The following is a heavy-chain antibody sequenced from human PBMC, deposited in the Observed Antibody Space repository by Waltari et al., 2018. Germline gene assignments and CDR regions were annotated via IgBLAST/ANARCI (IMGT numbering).Heavy chain of an antibody. CDR3: AKSPPVTSGGANYYFDY. CDR2: FTGSGGST. V-gene: IGHV3-23*01. Sequence: EVQLLESGGGLVQPGGSLRISCAASGFTFTSYAMSWVRQAPGEGLEWGSGFTGSGGSTYYADSVKGRFTISRDNSKNTLYLQMNSLRAEDTAVYYCAKSPPVTSGGANYYFDYWGQGTLVTVSS. CDR1: GFTFTSYA. J-gene: IGHJ4*02. D-gene: IGHD3-16*01.